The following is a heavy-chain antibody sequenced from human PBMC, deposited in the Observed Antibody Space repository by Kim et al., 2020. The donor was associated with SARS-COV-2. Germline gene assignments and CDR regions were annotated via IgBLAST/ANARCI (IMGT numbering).Heavy chain of an antibody. CDR1: GFTFSSYG. CDR2: ISYDGSNK. Sequence: GGSLRLSCAASGFTFSSYGMHWVRQAPGKGLEWVAVISYDGSNKYYADSVKGRFTISRDNSKNTLYLQMNSLRAEDTAVYYCAKDVPDTSNWFDPWGQGT. CDR3: AKDVPDTSNWFDP. D-gene: IGHD1-26*01. J-gene: IGHJ5*02. V-gene: IGHV3-30*18.